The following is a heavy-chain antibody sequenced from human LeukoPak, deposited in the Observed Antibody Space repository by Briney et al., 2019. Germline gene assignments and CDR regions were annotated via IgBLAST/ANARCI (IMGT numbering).Heavy chain of an antibody. CDR1: GFIVSKNY. J-gene: IGHJ4*02. D-gene: IGHD6-19*01. CDR2: IYADGTT. CDR3: ARDTAVAGPPYYFDY. Sequence: GGSLRLSCAASGFIVSKNYVGWARQTPGKGLEWVSVIYADGTTYYADSVKGRFTVSRDNSKNTVFLQMNSLRAEDTAVYYCARDTAVAGPPYYFDYWGQGTLVTVSS. V-gene: IGHV3-53*01.